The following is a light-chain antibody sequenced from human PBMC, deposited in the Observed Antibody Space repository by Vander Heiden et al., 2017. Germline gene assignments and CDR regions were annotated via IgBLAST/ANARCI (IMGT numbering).Light chain of an antibody. J-gene: IGKJ1*01. Sequence: DIHMTQSPSSLSASVGDRVTITCRASQTINSYLNWYQQKPGKAPKLLIYAASSLQSGVPSRFSGSGSGTDFTLTISSLQPEDFATYYCQQSYSTPRTFGQGTKVEIK. CDR3: QQSYSTPRT. CDR1: QTINSY. CDR2: AAS. V-gene: IGKV1-39*01.